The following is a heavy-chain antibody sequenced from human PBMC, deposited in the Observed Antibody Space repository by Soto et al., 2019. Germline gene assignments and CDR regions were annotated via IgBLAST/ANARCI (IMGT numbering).Heavy chain of an antibody. J-gene: IGHJ6*02. Sequence: QVQLVQSGAEVKKPGSSVKVSCKASGGTFSSYAISWVRQAPGQGLEWMGGIIPIFGTANYAQKFQGRVTITADESTSTAYMELSSLRSEDTAVYYCARHYDSSGYYYHDYYYGMDVWGQGTTVTVSS. CDR2: IIPIFGTA. CDR3: ARHYDSSGYYYHDYYYGMDV. V-gene: IGHV1-69*12. CDR1: GGTFSSYA. D-gene: IGHD3-22*01.